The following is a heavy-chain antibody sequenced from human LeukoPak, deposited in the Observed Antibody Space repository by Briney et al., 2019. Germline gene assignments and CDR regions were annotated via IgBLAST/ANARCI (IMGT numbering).Heavy chain of an antibody. D-gene: IGHD1-1*01. CDR3: ARGNGNVGGRLDP. CDR2: LYSGGAT. CDR1: GFSVSGIH. J-gene: IGHJ5*02. Sequence: GGSLGLSCVASGFSVSGIHMNWVRQAPGKDLEWVSGLYSGGATYYADSMGGRFTISRDHSKNTLYLQMTNLRVDDTAIYYCARGNGNVGGRLDPWGQGIRVTVSS. V-gene: IGHV3-66*01.